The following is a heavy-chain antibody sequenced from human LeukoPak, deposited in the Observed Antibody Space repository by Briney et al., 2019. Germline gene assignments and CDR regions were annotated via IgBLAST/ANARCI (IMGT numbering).Heavy chain of an antibody. J-gene: IGHJ4*02. CDR1: GFTFSDYY. CDR3: ARSQLRNIIAAAGTGYYFDY. V-gene: IGHV3-11*04. D-gene: IGHD6-13*01. CDR2: ISSSGSTI. Sequence: GGSLRLSCAASGFTFSDYYMSWIRQAPGKGLEWVSYISSSGSTIYYADSVKGRFTISRDNAKNSLYLQMNSLRAEDTAVYYCARSQLRNIIAAAGTGYYFDYWGQGTLVTVSS.